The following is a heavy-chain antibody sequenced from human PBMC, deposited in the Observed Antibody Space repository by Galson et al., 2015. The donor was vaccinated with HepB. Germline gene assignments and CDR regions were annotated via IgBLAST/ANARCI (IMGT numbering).Heavy chain of an antibody. D-gene: IGHD5-12*01. V-gene: IGHV5-51*01. CDR3: ARRSRYSGYSHDAFDI. CDR1: GYSFTSYW. CDR2: IYPGDSDT. J-gene: IGHJ3*02. Sequence: QSGAEVKKPGESLKISCKGSGYSFTSYWIGWVRQMPGKGLEWMGIIYPGDSDTRYSPSFQGQVTISADKSISTAYLQWSSLKASDTAMYYCARRSRYSGYSHDAFDIWGQGTMVTVSS.